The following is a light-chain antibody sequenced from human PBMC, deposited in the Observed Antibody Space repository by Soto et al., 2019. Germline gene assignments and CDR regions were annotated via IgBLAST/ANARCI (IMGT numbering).Light chain of an antibody. CDR1: SSDVGGYDS. CDR2: DVD. V-gene: IGLV2-8*01. CDR3: SSYAGSNTFV. Sequence: QSVLTQPPPASGSPGQSVTISCSGTSSDVGGYDSVSWYQHHPGKVPKLIIFDVDKWPSGVPDRFSGFKSGNTASLTVSGLRAEDEADYYCSSYAGSNTFVFGTGTKVTVL. J-gene: IGLJ1*01.